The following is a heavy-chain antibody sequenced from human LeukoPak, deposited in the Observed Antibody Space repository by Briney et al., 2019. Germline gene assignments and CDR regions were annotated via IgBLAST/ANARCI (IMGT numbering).Heavy chain of an antibody. CDR1: TRYFTNYW. V-gene: IGHV3-74*01. J-gene: IGHJ4*02. Sequence: GGSLRLSCTASTRYFTNYWMHWVRQVPGKGLAWLSRIDRDGLKADYADSVKGRFTISRDNAKGTLYLQMSSLRAEDTAVYYCTGHHQAYSRTYWGQGTLVTVSS. D-gene: IGHD4-11*01. CDR3: TGHHQAYSRTY. CDR2: IDRDGLKA.